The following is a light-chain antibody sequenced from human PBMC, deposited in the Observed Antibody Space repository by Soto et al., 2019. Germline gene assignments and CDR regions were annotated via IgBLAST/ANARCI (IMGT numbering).Light chain of an antibody. V-gene: IGKV2-24*01. J-gene: IGKJ1*01. CDR3: MQATHHPWM. CDR1: QGLLHSDGNTY. Sequence: VMTQPPLSSPVTLGQPASISCRSSQGLLHSDGNTYLSWLHQRPGQPPRRLIYKISMRFSGVPDRFSGSGAGTDFTLNISRVEAEDVGIYFFMQATHHPWMFGQATRVEIK. CDR2: KIS.